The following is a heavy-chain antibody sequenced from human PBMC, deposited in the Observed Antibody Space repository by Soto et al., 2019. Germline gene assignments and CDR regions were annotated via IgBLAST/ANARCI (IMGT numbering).Heavy chain of an antibody. V-gene: IGHV4-34*01. CDR2: INHSGNT. D-gene: IGHD3-10*01. CDR3: AKDYYGSGLGS. Sequence: QVRLQQWGTGLVKPSETLSLTCAVYGGSFSTYYWSWIRQSPGKGLEWIGEINHSGNTNYNPSLKSRLTISVDTSNKQLSLNLSSVTAADTAIYFCAKDYYGSGLGSWGQGTLVTVSS. J-gene: IGHJ5*02. CDR1: GGSFSTYY.